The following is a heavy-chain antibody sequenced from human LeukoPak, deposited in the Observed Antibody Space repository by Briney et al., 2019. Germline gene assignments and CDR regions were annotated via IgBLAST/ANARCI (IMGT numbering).Heavy chain of an antibody. CDR3: ARSFVVVVAAIPYFDY. V-gene: IGHV4-34*01. J-gene: IGHJ4*02. D-gene: IGHD2-15*01. Sequence: SETLSLTCAVYVGSFSGYYWSWIRQPPGKGLEWIGEINHSGSTNYNPSLKSRVTISVDTSKNQFSLKLSSVTAADTAVYYCARSFVVVVAAIPYFDYWGQGTLVTVSS. CDR1: VGSFSGYY. CDR2: INHSGST.